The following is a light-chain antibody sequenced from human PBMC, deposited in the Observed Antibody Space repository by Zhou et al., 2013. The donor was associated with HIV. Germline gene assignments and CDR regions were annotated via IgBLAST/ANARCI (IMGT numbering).Light chain of an antibody. CDR1: QGISNY. CDR3: QQCDNYSIT. CDR2: AAS. V-gene: IGKV1-27*01. Sequence: DIQMTQSPSSLSASVRDRVTITCRASQGISNYLGWYQQKPGEVPNLLIYAASSFQSGVPSRFSGSGSGTGFTLTISSLQSEDVATYYCQQCDNYSITFGQGTRLEIK. J-gene: IGKJ5*01.